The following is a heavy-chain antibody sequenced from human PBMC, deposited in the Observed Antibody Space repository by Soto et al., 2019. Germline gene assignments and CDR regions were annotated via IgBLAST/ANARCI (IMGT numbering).Heavy chain of an antibody. CDR1: GFNFAGYA. V-gene: IGHV3-23*01. CDR3: AALRLYCEK. J-gene: IGHJ4*02. D-gene: IGHD2-8*02. Sequence: GGSLRLSCAASGFNFAGYAMGWVRLAPGKGLEWVSGISGGGGTTYYADSVKGRFTISRDNSKSTLYLHLNSLRAEDTAVYYCAALRLYCEKWGQGTLVTVSS. CDR2: ISGGGGTT.